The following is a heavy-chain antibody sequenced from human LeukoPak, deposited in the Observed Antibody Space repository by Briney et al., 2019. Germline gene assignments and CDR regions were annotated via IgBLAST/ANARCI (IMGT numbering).Heavy chain of an antibody. D-gene: IGHD2-8*02. Sequence: ASVKVSCKASGFTFTNYYMHWVRQAPGQGLEWMGLINPIGSSTNYAQKFRGRVTMTRDTSTTTVYMELSSLRSEDTAVYYCAREESGGYFDYGGQGTRVSVSS. CDR1: GFTFTNYY. CDR3: AREESGGYFDY. J-gene: IGHJ4*02. CDR2: INPIGSST. V-gene: IGHV1-46*01.